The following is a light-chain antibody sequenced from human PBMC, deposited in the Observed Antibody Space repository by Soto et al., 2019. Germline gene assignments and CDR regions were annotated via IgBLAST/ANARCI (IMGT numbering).Light chain of an antibody. V-gene: IGKV4-1*01. J-gene: IGKJ2*01. CDR2: WAS. CDR3: QQYYSTQYT. CDR1: QSILYSSDNKNY. Sequence: DIVMTQSPDSLAVSLGERATINCKSSQSILYSSDNKNYLAWYQLKPGQPPKLLIYWASTRESGVPDRFSGSGSGTDFTLTISSLQAEDVEVYYCQQYYSTQYTFGQGTKLEIK.